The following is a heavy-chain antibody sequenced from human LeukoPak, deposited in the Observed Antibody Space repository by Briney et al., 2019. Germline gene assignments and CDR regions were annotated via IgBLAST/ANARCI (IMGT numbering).Heavy chain of an antibody. J-gene: IGHJ6*03. CDR1: GGSISSYD. CDR3: ARYGSGSYYSYYYYYYMDV. D-gene: IGHD3-10*01. CDR2: IYTSGST. Sequence: SETLSLTCTVSGGSISSYDWSWIRQPAGKGLEWIGRIYTSGSTNYNPSLKSRVTMSVDTSKNQFSLKLSSVTAADTAVYYCARYGSGSYYSYYYYYYMDVWGKGTTVTISS. V-gene: IGHV4-4*07.